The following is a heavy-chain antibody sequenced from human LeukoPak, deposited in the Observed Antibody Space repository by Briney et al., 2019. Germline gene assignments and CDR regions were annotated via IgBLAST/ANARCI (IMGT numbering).Heavy chain of an antibody. J-gene: IGHJ3*02. CDR3: AREPRDGYNFAEAFDI. CDR2: ISAHNGDT. CDR1: GYTFTTYG. D-gene: IGHD5-24*01. Sequence: ASVKVSCKASGYTFTTYGISWVRQAPGQGLELMGLISAHNGDTKFAEKFQGRVILTTDTPTTTANMELRSLRSDDTAVYYCAREPRDGYNFAEAFDIWGQGTMVTVSS. V-gene: IGHV1-18*01.